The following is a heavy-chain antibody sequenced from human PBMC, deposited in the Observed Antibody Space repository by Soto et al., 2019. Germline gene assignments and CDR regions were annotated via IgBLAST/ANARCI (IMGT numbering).Heavy chain of an antibody. CDR1: GYTFTSYY. CDR2: INPSGGST. V-gene: IGHV1-46*03. J-gene: IGHJ6*03. CDR3: ARVGITMVRGVKQHMDV. Sequence: GASVKVSCKASGYTFTSYYMHWVRQAPGQGLEWMGIINPSGGSTSYAQKFQGRVTMTRDTSTSTVYMELSSLRSEDTAVYYCARVGITMVRGVKQHMDVWGKGTTVTVSS. D-gene: IGHD3-10*01.